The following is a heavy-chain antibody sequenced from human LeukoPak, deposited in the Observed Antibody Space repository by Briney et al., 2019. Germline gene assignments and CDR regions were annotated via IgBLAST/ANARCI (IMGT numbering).Heavy chain of an antibody. CDR2: ISGSGGST. CDR1: GFTFSSYA. V-gene: IGHV3-23*01. Sequence: GGSLRLSCAASGFTFSSYAMSWVRQAPGKGLEWVSAISGSGGSTYYADSVKGRFTISRDNSKNTLYLQMNSLRAEDTAVYYCASRARIVVVPAAVSNWFDPWGQGTLVTVSS. J-gene: IGHJ5*02. D-gene: IGHD2-2*01. CDR3: ASRARIVVVPAAVSNWFDP.